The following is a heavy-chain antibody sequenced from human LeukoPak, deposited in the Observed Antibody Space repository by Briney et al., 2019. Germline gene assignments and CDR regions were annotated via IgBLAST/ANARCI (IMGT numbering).Heavy chain of an antibody. CDR1: GFTFSRYG. J-gene: IGHJ4*02. Sequence: GGSLRLSCAASGFTFSRYGMSWVRQAPGKGREWVLAISGSGGTTYYADSVKGRFIVSKDISKNTLYLLLNSLRPEDTAVYYCARSHSGLPLYYLDYWGQGTLVTVSS. CDR3: ARSHSGLPLYYLDY. V-gene: IGHV3-23*01. D-gene: IGHD5-12*01. CDR2: ISGSGGTT.